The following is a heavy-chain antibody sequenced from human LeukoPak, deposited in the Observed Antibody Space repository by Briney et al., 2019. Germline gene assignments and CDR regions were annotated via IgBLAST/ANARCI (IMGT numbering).Heavy chain of an antibody. CDR2: IRYDGSNK. J-gene: IGHJ4*02. CDR3: ARDRISMKARGEPDY. V-gene: IGHV3-30*02. D-gene: IGHD3-22*01. Sequence: PGGSLRLSCAASGFTFSSYGMHWVRQAPGKGLEWVAFIRYDGSNKYYADSVKGRFTISRDNSKNTLYLQINSLRAEDTGVYYCARDRISMKARGEPDYWGPGTLVTVSS. CDR1: GFTFSSYG.